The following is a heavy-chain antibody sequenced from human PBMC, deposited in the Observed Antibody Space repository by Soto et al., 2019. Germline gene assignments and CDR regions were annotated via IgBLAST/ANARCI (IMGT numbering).Heavy chain of an antibody. V-gene: IGHV3-33*01. CDR1: GFTFSSYG. J-gene: IGHJ4*02. D-gene: IGHD2-21*02. CDR3: ASHGGNSRDSDY. CDR2: IWYDGSNK. Sequence: GGSLRLSCAASGFTFSSYGMHWVRQAPGKGLEWVAVIWYDGSNKYYADSVKGRFTISRDNSKNTLYLQMNSLRAEDTAVYYCASHGGNSRDSDYWGQGTLVTVSS.